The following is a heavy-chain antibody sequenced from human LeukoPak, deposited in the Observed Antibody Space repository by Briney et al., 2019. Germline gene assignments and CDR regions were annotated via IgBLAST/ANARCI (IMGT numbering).Heavy chain of an antibody. J-gene: IGHJ6*03. CDR1: GYTFTGYY. CDR3: ARLYGDYYYYYYMDV. D-gene: IGHD4-17*01. V-gene: IGHV1-2*02. CDR2: INPNSGGT. Sequence: ASVKVSCKASGYTFTGYYMHWVRQAPGQGLEWMGWINPNSGGTNYAQKFQGRVTMTRDTSISTAYMELSRLRSDDTAVYYCARLYGDYYYYYYMDVWGKGTTVTISS.